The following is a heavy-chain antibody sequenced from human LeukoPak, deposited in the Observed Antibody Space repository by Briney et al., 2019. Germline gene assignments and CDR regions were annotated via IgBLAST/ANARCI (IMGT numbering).Heavy chain of an antibody. CDR1: GGSISSYY. CDR3: ARTYYYDSSGYGYFQH. D-gene: IGHD3-22*01. V-gene: IGHV4-4*07. J-gene: IGHJ1*01. Sequence: PSETLSLTCTVYGGSISSYYWSWIRQPAGKGLEWIGRIYTSGSTNYNPSLKSRVTMSVDTSKNQFSLKLSSVTAADTAVYYCARTYYYDSSGYGYFQHWGQGTLVTVSS. CDR2: IYTSGST.